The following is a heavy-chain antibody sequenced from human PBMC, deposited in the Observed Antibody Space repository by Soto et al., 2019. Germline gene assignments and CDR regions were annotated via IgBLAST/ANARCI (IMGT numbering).Heavy chain of an antibody. CDR2: VYHSGST. V-gene: IGHV4-34*01. CDR3: ARGRSGGSCHSVFTSCGLTIDY. J-gene: IGHJ4*02. CDR1: GASFSGYY. D-gene: IGHD2-15*01. Sequence: PSETLSLTCAVSGASFSGYYWSWIRQPPGKGLEWIGEVYHSGSTKYNPSLKSRVTISVDTSKNQFYLRLSSVTAADTAVYYGARGRSGGSCHSVFTSCGLTIDYWGQGTTVTVSS.